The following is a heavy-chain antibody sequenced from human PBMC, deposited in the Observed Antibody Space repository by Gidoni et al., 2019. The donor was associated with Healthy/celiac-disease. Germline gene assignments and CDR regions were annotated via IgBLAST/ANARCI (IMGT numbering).Heavy chain of an antibody. CDR2: IYYSGST. Sequence: QLQLQESGPGLVKPSETLSLTCTVSGGSISSSSYYWGWIRQPPGKGLEWIGSIYYSGSTYYNPSLKSRVTISVDTSKNQFSLKLSSVTAADTAVYYCASNDSENYYYGMDVWGQGTTVTVSS. J-gene: IGHJ6*02. V-gene: IGHV4-39*01. CDR1: GGSISSSSYY. CDR3: ASNDSENYYYGMDV. D-gene: IGHD3-3*01.